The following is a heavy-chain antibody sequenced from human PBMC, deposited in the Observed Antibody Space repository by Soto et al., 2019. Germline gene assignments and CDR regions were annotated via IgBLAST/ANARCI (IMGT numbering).Heavy chain of an antibody. Sequence: PGGSLRLSCAASGITFSNYAMNWVRQAPGKGLEWVSVISGSGGDTHYADSVKGRFSISRDNSKNTLYLQMNSLRAEDTAVYYCARDGAPQTWRPRYFDLWGRGTLVTVSS. CDR3: ARDGAPQTWRPRYFDL. CDR1: GITFSNYA. D-gene: IGHD3-3*01. CDR2: ISGSGGDT. J-gene: IGHJ2*01. V-gene: IGHV3-23*01.